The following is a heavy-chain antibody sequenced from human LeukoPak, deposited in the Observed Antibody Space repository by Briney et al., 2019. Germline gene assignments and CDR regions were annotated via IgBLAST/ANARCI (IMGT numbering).Heavy chain of an antibody. CDR2: INQDGSEK. CDR1: EVTFSTNW. Sequence: PGGSLRLSCAVSEVTFSTNWMTWVRQAPGKGLEWVANINQDGSEKNYVDSVKGRFTISRDNAKNSLYLQMNSLRGADTSVYYCASNRWLPNWGQGTLVTVSS. V-gene: IGHV3-7*01. J-gene: IGHJ4*02. CDR3: ASNRWLPN. D-gene: IGHD6-19*01.